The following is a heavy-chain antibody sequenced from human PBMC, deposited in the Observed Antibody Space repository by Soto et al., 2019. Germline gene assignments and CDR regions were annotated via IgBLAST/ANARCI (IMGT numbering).Heavy chain of an antibody. CDR1: GFTFSRYW. D-gene: IGHD6-19*01. CDR3: ARVGRSSGSLGY. Sequence: EVQLVESGGGLVQPGGSLRLSCAASGFTFSRYWMTWVRQAPGKGLEWVANIKQDGSEKYYVDSVKGRFTISRDNAKNSLYLQMNSLRAEDTAVYYCARVGRSSGSLGYWGQGTLVTVSS. CDR2: IKQDGSEK. J-gene: IGHJ4*02. V-gene: IGHV3-7*01.